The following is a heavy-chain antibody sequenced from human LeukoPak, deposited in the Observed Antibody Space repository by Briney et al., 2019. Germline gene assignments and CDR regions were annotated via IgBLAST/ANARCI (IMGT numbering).Heavy chain of an antibody. CDR1: GFTFSSYS. CDR2: ISSSSSYI. Sequence: GGSLRLSCAAAGFTFSSYSMSWVRQAPGKGLEWVSSISSSSSYIYYADSVKGRFTISRDNAKNSLYLQMNSLRAEDTAVYYCARAMTQTTVTPVYWGQGTLVTVSS. CDR3: ARAMTQTTVTPVY. D-gene: IGHD4-17*01. V-gene: IGHV3-21*01. J-gene: IGHJ4*02.